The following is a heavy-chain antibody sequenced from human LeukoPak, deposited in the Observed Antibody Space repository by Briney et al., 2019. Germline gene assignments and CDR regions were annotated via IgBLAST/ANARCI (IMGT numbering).Heavy chain of an antibody. D-gene: IGHD3-10*01. V-gene: IGHV3-7*01. CDR3: AGGIAMVRGGDV. J-gene: IGHJ6*04. CDR1: GLTFSTYW. CDR2: IKRDGSET. Sequence: GSLKLSCAASGLTFSTYWMTWVRPAPGKGLEWVATIKRDGSETNYMESVKGRVTISRDKSKNSLYLQMNSLNAEDTALYYCAGGIAMVRGGDVWGKGTTVTVSS.